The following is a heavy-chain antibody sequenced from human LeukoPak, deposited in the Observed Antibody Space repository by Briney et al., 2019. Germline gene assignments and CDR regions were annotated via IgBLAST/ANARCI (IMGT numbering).Heavy chain of an antibody. CDR3: ARADCSSTSCLNAFDI. CDR2: INPNSGGT. V-gene: IGHV1-2*06. CDR1: GYTFIGYY. J-gene: IGHJ3*02. D-gene: IGHD2-2*01. Sequence: ASVKVSCKASGYTFIGYYMHWVRQAPGQGLEWVVRINPNSGGTNYAQKFQGRVTMTRDTSISTAYMELSRLRSDDTAVYYCARADCSSTSCLNAFDIWGQGTMVTVSS.